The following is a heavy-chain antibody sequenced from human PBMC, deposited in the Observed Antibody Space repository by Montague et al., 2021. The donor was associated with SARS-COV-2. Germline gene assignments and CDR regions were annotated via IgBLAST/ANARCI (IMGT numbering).Heavy chain of an antibody. V-gene: IGHV4-39*01. D-gene: IGHD3-16*01. CDR2: IYYSGST. Sequence: SETLSLTCTVSGGSINSSSYYWGWIRQSPGKGLEWIGSIYYSGSTYHNPSLKSRVTMSVDTSKNQFSLKLSSVAAADTAVYYCARSGGVYDHVWGCYLRRSKNCCMDVWGQGTTVTVSS. CDR3: ARSGGVYDHVWGCYLRRSKNCCMDV. J-gene: IGHJ6*02. CDR1: GGSINSSSYY.